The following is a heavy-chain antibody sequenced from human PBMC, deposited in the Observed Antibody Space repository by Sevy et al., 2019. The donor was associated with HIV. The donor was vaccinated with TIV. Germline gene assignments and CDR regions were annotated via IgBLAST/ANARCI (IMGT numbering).Heavy chain of an antibody. CDR3: ATGRQGATYGY. CDR2: ISYDGSDK. D-gene: IGHD1-26*01. CDR1: GFNFRIYA. V-gene: IGHV3-30*03. Sequence: GGSLRLSCAASGFNFRIYAMHWVRQAPGMGLEWVAVISYDGSDKFYAESVKGRFTISRDNSKNMVFLQLNSLGGDDTAVYYCATGRQGATYGYWGQGTPVTVSS. J-gene: IGHJ4*02.